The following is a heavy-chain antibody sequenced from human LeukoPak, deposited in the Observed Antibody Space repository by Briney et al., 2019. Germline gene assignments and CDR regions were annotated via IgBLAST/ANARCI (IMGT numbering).Heavy chain of an antibody. CDR2: IYSGGST. CDR1: GFTVSSNY. D-gene: IGHD3-22*01. V-gene: IGHV3-53*01. Sequence: GGSLRLSCAASGFTVSSNYMSWVRQAPGKGLEWVSVIYSGGSTYYADSVKGRFTISRDNSKNTLYLQMNSLRAEDTAVYYCALGYYNDSSGSAAFDYWGQGTLVTVSS. CDR3: ALGYYNDSSGSAAFDY. J-gene: IGHJ4*02.